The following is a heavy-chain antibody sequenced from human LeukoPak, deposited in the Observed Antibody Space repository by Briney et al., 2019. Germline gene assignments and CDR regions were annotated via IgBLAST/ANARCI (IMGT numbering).Heavy chain of an antibody. D-gene: IGHD7-27*01. CDR2: ISSSSSTI. V-gene: IGHV3-48*01. Sequence: GGSLRLSCAASGFTFSSYSMNWIRQAPGKGLEWVTYISSSSSTIYYADSVKGRFTISRDNAKNSLYLEMNSLRAEDTAVYYCARKTGGSLDIWGQGKMVTVPS. CDR3: ARKTGGSLDI. CDR1: GFTFSSYS. J-gene: IGHJ3*02.